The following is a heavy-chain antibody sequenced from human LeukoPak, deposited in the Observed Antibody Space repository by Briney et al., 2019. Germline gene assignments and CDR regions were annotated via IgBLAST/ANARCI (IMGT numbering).Heavy chain of an antibody. CDR2: INHSGST. CDR1: GGSFSGYY. D-gene: IGHD4-17*01. Sequence: SETLSLTCAVSGGSFSGYYWSWIRQPPGKGLEWIGEINHSGSTNYNPSPKSRGTISVDTSKNQFSLKLSSVTAADTAVYYCARVGPYGAYYYYYYMDVWGKGTTVTVSS. J-gene: IGHJ6*03. V-gene: IGHV4-34*01. CDR3: ARVGPYGAYYYYYYMDV.